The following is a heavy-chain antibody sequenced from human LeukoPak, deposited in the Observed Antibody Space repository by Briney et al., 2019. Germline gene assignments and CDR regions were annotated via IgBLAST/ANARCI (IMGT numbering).Heavy chain of an antibody. CDR1: GGTFRSYA. J-gene: IGHJ4*02. CDR3: ASGGYSSSWSSGGYFDY. CDR2: IIPIFGTA. V-gene: IGHV1-69*13. D-gene: IGHD6-13*01. Sequence: ASVKVSCKASGGTFRSYAISWVRQAPGQGLEWMGGIIPIFGTANYAQKFQGRVTITADESTSTAYMELSSLRSEDTAVYYCASGGYSSSWSSGGYFDYWGQGTLVTVSS.